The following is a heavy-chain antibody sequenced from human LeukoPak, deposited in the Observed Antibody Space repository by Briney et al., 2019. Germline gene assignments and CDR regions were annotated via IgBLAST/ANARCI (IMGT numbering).Heavy chain of an antibody. V-gene: IGHV3-15*01. CDR1: GFNFNNAW. D-gene: IGHD5-12*01. CDR2: IKSKTDGGTT. Sequence: GGSLRLSCAASGFNFNNAWMSWVRQAPGKGLEWVGRIKSKTDGGTTDYAAPVKGRFTISSDDSKNTLYLEMNSLKTEDTAVYYCTTHSGYDYRSDYWGQGTLVTVSS. CDR3: TTHSGYDYRSDY. J-gene: IGHJ4*02.